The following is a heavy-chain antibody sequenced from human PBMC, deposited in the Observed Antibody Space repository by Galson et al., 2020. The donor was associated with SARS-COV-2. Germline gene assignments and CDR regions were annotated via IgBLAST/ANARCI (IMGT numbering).Heavy chain of an antibody. Sequence: ASVKVSCKASGYTFTSYGISWVRQAPGQGLEWMGWISAYNGNTNYAQKLQGRVTMTTDTSTSTAYMELRSLRSDDTAVYYCARAAPDSSGYYYYYYGMDVWGQGTTVTVSS. D-gene: IGHD3-22*01. V-gene: IGHV1-18*04. J-gene: IGHJ6*02. CDR2: ISAYNGNT. CDR3: ARAAPDSSGYYYYYYGMDV. CDR1: GYTFTSYG.